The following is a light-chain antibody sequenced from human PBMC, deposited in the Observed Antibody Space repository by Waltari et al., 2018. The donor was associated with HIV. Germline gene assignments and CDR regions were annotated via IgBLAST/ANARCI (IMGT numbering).Light chain of an antibody. CDR2: DNN. CDR1: SSNIGHNY. CDR3: GTWDSRLSARV. J-gene: IGLJ3*02. Sequence: QSVLTQPPSVSAAPGQKVTISCSGSSSNIGHNYVSCYQQLPGTAPKLLIYDNNKRPSGIPDRFSAAKSGTSATLGSTGLQTGDEADYYCGTWDSRLSARVFGGGTKLTVL. V-gene: IGLV1-51*01.